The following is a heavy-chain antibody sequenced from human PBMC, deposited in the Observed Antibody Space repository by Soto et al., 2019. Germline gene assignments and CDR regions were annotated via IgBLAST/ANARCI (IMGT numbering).Heavy chain of an antibody. J-gene: IGHJ4*02. Sequence: SVKVSCKASGGTFSSYAMSWVRQAPGQGLEWMGGIIPIFGTANYAQKFQGRVTITADKSTSTAYMELSSLRSEDTAVYYCARDYCSGGSCYVYYFDYWGQGTLVTVSS. CDR3: ARDYCSGGSCYVYYFDY. V-gene: IGHV1-69*06. CDR1: GGTFSSYA. CDR2: IIPIFGTA. D-gene: IGHD2-15*01.